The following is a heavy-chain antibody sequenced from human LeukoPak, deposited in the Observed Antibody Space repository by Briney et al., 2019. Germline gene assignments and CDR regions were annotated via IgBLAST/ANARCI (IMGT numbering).Heavy chain of an antibody. V-gene: IGHV1-69*13. Sequence: ASVKVSCKASGGTFRSYAINWVRLAPGKGLEWMGGIMPMVNTTKYAQKFQGRVTITADESTSTGYMEVSSLRSEDTAVYYCAIFQGTYGDNDNDYWGQGTLVTVSS. CDR3: AIFQGTYGDNDNDY. D-gene: IGHD4-17*01. CDR2: IMPMVNTT. J-gene: IGHJ4*02. CDR1: GGTFRSYA.